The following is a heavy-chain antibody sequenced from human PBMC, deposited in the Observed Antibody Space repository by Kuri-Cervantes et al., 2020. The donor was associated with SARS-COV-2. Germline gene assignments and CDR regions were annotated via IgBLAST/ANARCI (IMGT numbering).Heavy chain of an antibody. Sequence: SETLSLTCTVSGGSISSYYWSWIRQPPGKGLEWIGSIYYSGSTYYNPSLKSRVTISVDTSKNQFSLKLSSVTAADTAVYYCAGGVCSGGSCYLPPSWFDPWGQGTLVTVSS. D-gene: IGHD2-15*01. V-gene: IGHV4-59*04. CDR1: GGSISSYY. CDR3: AGGVCSGGSCYLPPSWFDP. CDR2: IYYSGST. J-gene: IGHJ5*02.